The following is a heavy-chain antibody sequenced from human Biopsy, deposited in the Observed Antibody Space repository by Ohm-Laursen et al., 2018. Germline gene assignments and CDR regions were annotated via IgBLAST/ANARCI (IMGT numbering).Heavy chain of an antibody. V-gene: IGHV4-59*11. J-gene: IGHJ1*01. CDR3: ARGSNEYGGLYFPH. D-gene: IGHD4-23*01. Sequence: TLSLTCTVSGGSFTGHYWTWIRQPPGKGLEWIGHISHTGYTSYKSSLKSRVTISLVTSRKNFSLRLTSLAAAVTAVYYCARGSNEYGGLYFPHWGQGTLVIVSS. CDR1: GGSFTGHY. CDR2: ISHTGYT.